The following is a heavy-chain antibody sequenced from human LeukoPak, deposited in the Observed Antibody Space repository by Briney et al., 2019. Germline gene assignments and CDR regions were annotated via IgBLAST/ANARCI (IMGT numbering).Heavy chain of an antibody. CDR3: AKDYYYGSGSYYTEFDY. CDR2: ISGSGGST. V-gene: IGHV3-23*01. J-gene: IGHJ4*02. D-gene: IGHD3-10*01. CDR1: VFTFSRYA. Sequence: GGSLRLSCAASVFTFSRYAMSWVRQAPGKGLEWVSAISGSGGSTYYADSVKGRFTISRDNSKNTLYLQMNSLRAEDTAVFYCAKDYYYGSGSYYTEFDYWGQGTLVTVSS.